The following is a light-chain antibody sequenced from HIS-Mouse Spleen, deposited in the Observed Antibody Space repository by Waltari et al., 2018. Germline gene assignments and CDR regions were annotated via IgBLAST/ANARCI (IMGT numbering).Light chain of an antibody. CDR3: QQYNNWPYT. CDR1: QSVSRN. Sequence: EIVMTHSPPTRSVSPGKRPTLPCRASQSVSRNLAWYQQKPGQAPRLLIYGASTRATGIPARFSGSGSGTEFTLTISSMQSEDFAVYYCQQYNNWPYTFGQGTKLEIK. V-gene: IGKV3-15*01. CDR2: GAS. J-gene: IGKJ2*01.